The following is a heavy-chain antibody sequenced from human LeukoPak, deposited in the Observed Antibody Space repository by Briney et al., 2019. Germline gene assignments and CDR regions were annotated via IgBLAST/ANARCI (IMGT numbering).Heavy chain of an antibody. V-gene: IGHV3-30-3*01. Sequence: GGSLRLSCAASGFTFSSYAMHWVRQAPGKGLEWVAFISYDGGNKHYADSVKGRFTISRDNSKNTLYLQMNSLRAEDTAVYYCARGQYYDSSGYYVYWGQGTLVTVSS. D-gene: IGHD3-22*01. CDR2: ISYDGGNK. CDR1: GFTFSSYA. CDR3: ARGQYYDSSGYYVY. J-gene: IGHJ4*02.